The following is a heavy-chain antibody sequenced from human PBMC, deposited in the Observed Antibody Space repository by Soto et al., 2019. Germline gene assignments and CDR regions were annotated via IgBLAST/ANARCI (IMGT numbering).Heavy chain of an antibody. J-gene: IGHJ4*02. CDR1: GFTFNDYV. D-gene: IGHD3-9*01. CDR2: SRGSGGRT. CDR3: ATDAGDAILTGYSY. V-gene: IGHV3-23*01. Sequence: EVQLLQSGGGLVQPGGSLRLSCATSGFTFNDYVMSWVRQAPGKGLEWVSASRGSGGRTTYADSVRGRFTISGDDAKNTLYLQMNSLRVEDTAVYYCATDAGDAILTGYSYWGQGTLVTVSS.